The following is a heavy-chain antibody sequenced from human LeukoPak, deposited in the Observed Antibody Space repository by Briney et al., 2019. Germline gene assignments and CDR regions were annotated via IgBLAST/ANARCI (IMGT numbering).Heavy chain of an antibody. CDR3: TNDHEWAGYFGSLKPFDS. J-gene: IGHJ4*02. CDR1: GFTFSSYA. CDR2: ISGSGGST. D-gene: IGHD1-26*01. Sequence: GGSLRLSCAASGFTFSSYAMSWVRQAPGKGLEWVSAISGSGGSTYYADSVKGRFTIPRDNSKNTLYLQMNSLNTEDAAVYYCTNDHEWAGYFGSLKPFDSWGQGTLVIVSS. V-gene: IGHV3-23*01.